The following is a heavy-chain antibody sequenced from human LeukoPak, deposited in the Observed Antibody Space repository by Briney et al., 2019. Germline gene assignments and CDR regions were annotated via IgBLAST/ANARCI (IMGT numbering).Heavy chain of an antibody. D-gene: IGHD1-14*01. CDR2: ISGSGGST. J-gene: IGHJ4*02. V-gene: IGHV3-23*01. Sequence: GGSLRLSCAASGFTFSSYAMSWVRQAPGKGLEWVSAISGSGGSTYYADSVKGRITTSRDNSQNTLYLQMNSLRAEDTAIYYCAKSNFPHATGTFYYFDYWGQGTLVIVSS. CDR1: GFTFSSYA. CDR3: AKSNFPHATGTFYYFDY.